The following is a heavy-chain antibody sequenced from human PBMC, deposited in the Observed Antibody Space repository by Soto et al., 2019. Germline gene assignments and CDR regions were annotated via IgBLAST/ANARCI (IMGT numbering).Heavy chain of an antibody. V-gene: IGHV1-69*01. CDR2: IVPIFGTA. CDR3: ARAVRGNYGDFDRSAYYGMDV. J-gene: IGHJ6*02. Sequence: SCEASGGTFSSYTMGVVGHATKQGLEWMGGIVPIFGTANYAQKFQGRVTITADESTSTAYMELSSLRSEDTAVYYCARAVRGNYGDFDRSAYYGMDVWGQGTTVTVSS. CDR1: GGTFSSYT. D-gene: IGHD3-22*01.